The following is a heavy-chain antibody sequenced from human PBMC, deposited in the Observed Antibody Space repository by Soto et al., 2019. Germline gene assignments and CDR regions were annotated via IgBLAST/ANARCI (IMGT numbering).Heavy chain of an antibody. V-gene: IGHV1-2*02. J-gene: IGHJ4*01. CDR2: INPNSGGT. CDR1: GYTFTSYA. CDR3: AGNYYDSSGYYYVDY. D-gene: IGHD3-22*01. Sequence: ATVKVSCKASGYTFTSYAISWVRQAPGQGLDWMGWINPNSGGTNYAQKFQGRVTMTRDTSISTAYMELSRLRSDDTAVYYCAGNYYDSSGYYYVDYWG.